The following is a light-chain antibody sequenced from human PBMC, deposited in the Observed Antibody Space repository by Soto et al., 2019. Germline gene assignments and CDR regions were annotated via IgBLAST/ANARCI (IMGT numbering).Light chain of an antibody. CDR1: QDISNY. V-gene: IGKV1-33*01. CDR3: QQYDNLPPT. CDR2: DAS. J-gene: IGKJ4*01. Sequence: DIQMTQSPSSLSASVGDRVTITCQASQDISNYLNWYQQKPGKAPKLLIYDASNLETGVSSRFSGSGSGTDFTFTISSLQPEDIATYDCQQYDNLPPTFGGGTKVEIK.